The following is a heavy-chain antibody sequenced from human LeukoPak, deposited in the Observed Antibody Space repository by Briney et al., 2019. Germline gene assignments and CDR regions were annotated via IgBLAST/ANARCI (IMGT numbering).Heavy chain of an antibody. CDR3: ARDPYDSSAYFDR. J-gene: IGHJ4*02. Sequence: ASVNVSCRASGYTFTGYYMHWVRQAPGKGLEWMGWINPDSGGTHYAQMFQGRVTMTRDTSISTAYMELSRLRSDDTAVYYCARDPYDSSAYFDRWARETVLTVSS. V-gene: IGHV1-2*02. CDR2: INPDSGGT. CDR1: GYTFTGYY. D-gene: IGHD3-22*01.